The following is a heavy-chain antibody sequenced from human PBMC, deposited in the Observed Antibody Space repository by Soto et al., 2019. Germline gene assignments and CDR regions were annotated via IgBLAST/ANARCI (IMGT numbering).Heavy chain of an antibody. CDR1: GGSITSAKW. CDR2: VYHSGNT. D-gene: IGHD6-13*01. Sequence: SETGSLTCAVSGGSITSAKWWSWVRQPPGKGLEWIGEVYHSGNTNYNPSLKSRVIISVDKSKNQFSLKLSSVTDADTAMYYCARGERKQKRDYWGKGTLVTVSS. J-gene: IGHJ4*02. V-gene: IGHV4-4*02. CDR3: ARGERKQKRDY.